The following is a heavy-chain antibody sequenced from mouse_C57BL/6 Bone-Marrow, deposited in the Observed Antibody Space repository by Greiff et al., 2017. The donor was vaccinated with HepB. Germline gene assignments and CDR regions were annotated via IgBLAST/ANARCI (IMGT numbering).Heavy chain of an antibody. V-gene: IGHV1-64*01. CDR3: ARLNYSILFAY. D-gene: IGHD2-5*01. Sequence: QVHVKQPGAELVKPGASVKLSCKASGYTFTSYWMHWVKQRPGQGLEWIGMIHPNSGSTNYNEKFKSKATLTVDKSSSTAYMQLSSLTSEDSAVYYCARLNYSILFAYWGQGTLVTVSA. CDR1: GYTFTSYW. J-gene: IGHJ3*01. CDR2: IHPNSGST.